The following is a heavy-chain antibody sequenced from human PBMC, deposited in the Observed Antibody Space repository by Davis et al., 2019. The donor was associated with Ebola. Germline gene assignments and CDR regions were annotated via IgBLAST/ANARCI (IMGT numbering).Heavy chain of an antibody. CDR2: ISAYNGNT. V-gene: IGHV1-18*01. CDR3: ARDWGMVRSAGWFDP. CDR1: GYTFTSYG. Sequence: ASVKVSCKASGYTFTSYGISWVRQAPGQGLEWMGWISAYNGNTNYAQQLQGRVTITTDTSTSPAYMGLRSLRSDDTAVYYCARDWGMVRSAGWFDPWGQGTLVTVSS. D-gene: IGHD3-10*01. J-gene: IGHJ5*02.